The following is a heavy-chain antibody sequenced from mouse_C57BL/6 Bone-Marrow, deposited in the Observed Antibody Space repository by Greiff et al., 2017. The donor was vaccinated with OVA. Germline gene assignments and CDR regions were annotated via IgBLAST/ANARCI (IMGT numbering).Heavy chain of an antibody. CDR3: ARSSYGYFDV. D-gene: IGHD1-1*01. CDR2: ISYSGST. V-gene: IGHV3-8*01. J-gene: IGHJ1*03. Sequence: EVQRVESGPGLAKPSQTLSLTCSVTGYSITSDYWNWIRKFPGNKLEYMGYISYSGSTYYNPYPKSRISITRYTTKNQYYLQLNSVTTEDTATYYCARSSYGYFDVWGTGTTVTVSS. CDR1: GYSITSDY.